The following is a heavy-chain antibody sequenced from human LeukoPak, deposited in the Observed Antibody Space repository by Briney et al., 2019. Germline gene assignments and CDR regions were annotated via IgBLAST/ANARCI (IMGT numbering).Heavy chain of an antibody. CDR2: INQDGSDR. CDR3: ARDGGSSDYDPFDY. D-gene: IGHD5-12*01. V-gene: IGHV3-7*05. Sequence: GGSLRLSCAASGFSFSNYWMTWVRQAPGKGLEWVANINQDGSDRYYVDSVKGRFTISRDNAKNSLYLQMNSLRAEDTAVYFCARDGGSSDYDPFDYWGQGTLVTVSP. CDR1: GFSFSNYW. J-gene: IGHJ4*02.